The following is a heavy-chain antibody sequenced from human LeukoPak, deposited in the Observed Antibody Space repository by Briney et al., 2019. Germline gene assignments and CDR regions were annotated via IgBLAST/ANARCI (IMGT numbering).Heavy chain of an antibody. J-gene: IGHJ6*02. Sequence: PSQTLSLTCAVSGGSINSGGYTWSWIRQPPGKGLEWIGDISRSGSTNYNPSLKSRVTISVDTSKNQFSLKLSSVTAADTAVYYCARVRRNSSSWYYYYYGMDVWGQGTTVTVSS. CDR2: ISRSGST. CDR1: GGSINSGGYT. V-gene: IGHV4-30-2*01. CDR3: ARVRRNSSSWYYYYYGMDV. D-gene: IGHD6-13*01.